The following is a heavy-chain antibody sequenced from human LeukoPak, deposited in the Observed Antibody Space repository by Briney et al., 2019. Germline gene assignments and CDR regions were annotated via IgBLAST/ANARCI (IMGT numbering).Heavy chain of an antibody. D-gene: IGHD3-3*01. V-gene: IGHV5-51*01. CDR3: ARQRPITIFGVAEDGDAFDI. CDR1: GYSFTSYW. CDR2: IYPGDSDT. J-gene: IGHJ3*02. Sequence: GESLKISCKGSGYSFTSYWIGWVRQMPGKGLEWMGIIYPGDSDTRYSPSFQGQVTISADKSISTAYLQWSSLKASDTAMYYCARQRPITIFGVAEDGDAFDIWGQGTMVTVSS.